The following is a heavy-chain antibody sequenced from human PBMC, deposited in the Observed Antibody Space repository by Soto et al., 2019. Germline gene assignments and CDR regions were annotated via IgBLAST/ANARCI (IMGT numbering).Heavy chain of an antibody. CDR1: GGSISSSSYY. CDR2: IYYSGST. CDR3: ARGLGEGLYYYYYYMDV. J-gene: IGHJ6*03. Sequence: SETLSLTCTVSGGSISSSSYYWGWIRQPPGMGLEWIGSIYYSGSTYYNPSLKSRVTISVDTSKNQFSLKLSSVTAADTAVYYCARGLGEGLYYYYYYMDVWGKGTTVTVSS. D-gene: IGHD3-10*01. V-gene: IGHV4-39*01.